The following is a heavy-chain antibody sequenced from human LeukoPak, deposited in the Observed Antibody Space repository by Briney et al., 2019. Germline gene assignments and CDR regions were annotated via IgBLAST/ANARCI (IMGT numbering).Heavy chain of an antibody. Sequence: KTSETLSLTCAVYGGSFSGYYWSWIRQPPGKGLGWIGEINHSGSTNYNPSLKSRVTISVDTSKNQFSLKLSSVTAADTAVYYCARGRALITMVRGARTNWFDPWGQGTLVTVSS. J-gene: IGHJ5*02. CDR2: INHSGST. D-gene: IGHD3-10*01. V-gene: IGHV4-34*01. CDR1: GGSFSGYY. CDR3: ARGRALITMVRGARTNWFDP.